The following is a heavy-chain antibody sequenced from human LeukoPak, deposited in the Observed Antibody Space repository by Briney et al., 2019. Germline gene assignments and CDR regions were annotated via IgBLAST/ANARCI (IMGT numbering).Heavy chain of an antibody. D-gene: IGHD3-22*01. V-gene: IGHV6-1*01. CDR1: GDSVSSNSAA. J-gene: IGHJ6*03. CDR2: TYYRSKWYN. Sequence: SQTLSLTCAISGDSVSSNSAAWNWIRQSPSRGLEWLGRTYYRSKWYNDYAVSVKSRITINPDTSKNQFSLQLNSVTPEDTAVYYCARSTMIVVVITDYYYYMDVWGKGTTVTVSS. CDR3: ARSTMIVVVITDYYYYMDV.